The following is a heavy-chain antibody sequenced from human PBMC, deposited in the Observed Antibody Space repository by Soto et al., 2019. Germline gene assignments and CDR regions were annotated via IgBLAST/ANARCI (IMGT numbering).Heavy chain of an antibody. D-gene: IGHD4-17*01. CDR3: AMPYEDDYGDYGGGY. Sequence: QVQLVQSGAEVKKPGASVKVSCKASGYTFTSYDIHWVRQATGQGLEWMGWMNPNSGNTGYAQKFQGRVTMPRNTSISTAYMERSSLRSEDTAVYYCAMPYEDDYGDYGGGYWGQGTLVTVSS. CDR2: MNPNSGNT. CDR1: GYTFTSYD. V-gene: IGHV1-8*01. J-gene: IGHJ4*02.